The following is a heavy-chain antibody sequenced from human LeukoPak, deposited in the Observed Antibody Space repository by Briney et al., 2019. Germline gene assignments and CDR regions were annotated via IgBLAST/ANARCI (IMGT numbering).Heavy chain of an antibody. Sequence: PGGSLRLSCAASGFTFSSYGMHWVRQAPGKGLEWVSYISSSGSTKYYADSVKGRFTISRDNAKNSLYLQMNGLRAEDTAVYYCARDGGYYDSSGYSFDYWGQGTLVTVSS. J-gene: IGHJ4*02. V-gene: IGHV3-48*04. CDR3: ARDGGYYDSSGYSFDY. D-gene: IGHD3-22*01. CDR1: GFTFSSYG. CDR2: ISSSGSTK.